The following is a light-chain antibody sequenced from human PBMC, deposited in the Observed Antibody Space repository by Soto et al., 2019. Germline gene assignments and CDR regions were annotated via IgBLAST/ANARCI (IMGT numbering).Light chain of an antibody. J-gene: IGKJ2*01. CDR3: QQYNSYSGYT. V-gene: IGKV1-5*03. CDR1: QSISNW. CDR2: KAS. Sequence: DIQMTQSPSTLSASVGDRVTITCRASQSISNWLAWYQQKPGKAPKLLIYKASTLQSGVPSRFXGSWSGTEFTLTISSLQPDDFATYYCQQYNSYSGYTFGQGTKLEIK.